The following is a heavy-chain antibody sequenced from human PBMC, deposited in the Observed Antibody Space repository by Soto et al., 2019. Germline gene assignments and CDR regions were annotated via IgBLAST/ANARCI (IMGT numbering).Heavy chain of an antibody. CDR3: AYLWFGELLLLNPQDV. J-gene: IGHJ6*02. D-gene: IGHD3-10*01. V-gene: IGHV3-48*03. Sequence: QAGGSPTLSCAASGFTFSSYEMNWVRQAPGKGLEWVSYISSSGSTIYYADSVKGRFTISRDNAKNSLYLQMNSLRAEDTAVYYCAYLWFGELLLLNPQDVWGQGTTVTVSS. CDR1: GFTFSSYE. CDR2: ISSSGSTI.